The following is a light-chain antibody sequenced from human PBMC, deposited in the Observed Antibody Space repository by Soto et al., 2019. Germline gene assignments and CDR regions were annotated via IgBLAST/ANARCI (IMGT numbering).Light chain of an antibody. CDR1: SSDVGGYNY. V-gene: IGLV2-14*01. J-gene: IGLJ1*01. CDR3: SSYTSRSTPLYV. CDR2: EVS. Sequence: QSVLTQPASASGSPGQSITISCTGTSSDVGGYNYVSWYQQHPGKAPKLMIYEVSNRPSGVSNRFSGSKSGNTASLTISGLQAEDEADYYCSSYTSRSTPLYVFGTGTKVTVL.